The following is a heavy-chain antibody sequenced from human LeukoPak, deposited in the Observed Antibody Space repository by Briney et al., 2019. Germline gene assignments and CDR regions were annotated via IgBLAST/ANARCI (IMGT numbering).Heavy chain of an antibody. CDR2: ISYSGST. Sequence: SETLSLTCTVSGGSVSSYSWSWIRQPPGEGLEWIGHISYSGSTNYNPSLHSRLTIPVDTSRNQFSLNLRSVTAADTAMYYCAKKGRAYTDYGGYYDYMDVWGKGTTVTVS. V-gene: IGHV4-59*08. J-gene: IGHJ6*03. CDR1: GGSVSSYS. CDR3: AKKGRAYTDYGGYYDYMDV. D-gene: IGHD5-12*01.